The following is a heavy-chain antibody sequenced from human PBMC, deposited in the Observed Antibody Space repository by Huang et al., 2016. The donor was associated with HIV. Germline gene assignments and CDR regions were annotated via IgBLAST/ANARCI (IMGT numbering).Heavy chain of an antibody. D-gene: IGHD3-22*01. CDR1: GFTVSSYW. CDR2: INSDGGSS. J-gene: IGHJ4*02. CDR3: VRDPRIQSWLNYFDY. V-gene: IGHV3-74*01. Sequence: EVQLVESGGGLVQPGGSLRLSCAASGFTVSSYWMHWVRQAPGKGLVWVSRINSDGGSSGYADSVERRFTISRDNAKNALYLQMNSLRAEDTAVYYCVRDPRIQSWLNYFDYWGQGTLVSVSS.